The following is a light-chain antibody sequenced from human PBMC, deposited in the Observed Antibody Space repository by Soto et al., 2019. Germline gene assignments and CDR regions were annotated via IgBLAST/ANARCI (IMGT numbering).Light chain of an antibody. CDR1: SSNIGSNY. CDR2: RSH. CDR3: ASWDDSLRGYV. Sequence: QSVLTQPPSASGTPGQRVTISCSGSSSNIGSNYVSWFQHLPGTAPKVLIYRSHQRPSGVPDRFSGSKSGTSASLAISGLRSEHEADYYCASWDDSLRGYVFGTGTKLTVL. J-gene: IGLJ1*01. V-gene: IGLV1-47*01.